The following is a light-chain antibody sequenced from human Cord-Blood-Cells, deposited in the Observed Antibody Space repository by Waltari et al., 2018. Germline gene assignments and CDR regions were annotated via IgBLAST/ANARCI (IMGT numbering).Light chain of an antibody. Sequence: QSALTQPASVSGSPGQSITISCTGTSSDVGGYNYVSWYHQHPGKAPKLMIYEFSNRPSGVSNRFAGSKSGDTASLAISGLQAEDEADYYGSSYTSSSTRVFGGGTKLTV. J-gene: IGLJ3*02. V-gene: IGLV2-14*01. CDR2: EFS. CDR3: SSYTSSSTRV. CDR1: SSDVGGYNY.